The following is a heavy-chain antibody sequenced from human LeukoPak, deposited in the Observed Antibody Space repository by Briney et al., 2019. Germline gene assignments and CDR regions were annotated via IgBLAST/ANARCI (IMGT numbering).Heavy chain of an antibody. CDR2: IYTSGST. J-gene: IGHJ3*02. CDR3: ARRPAYYDFWSRSDAFDI. CDR1: GGSISSYY. D-gene: IGHD3-3*01. V-gene: IGHV4-4*07. Sequence: SSETLSLTCTVSGGSISSYYWSWIRPPAGKGLEWIGRIYTSGSTNYNPSLQSRVTMSVDTSKNQFSLKLSSVTAADTAVYYCARRPAYYDFWSRSDAFDIWGQGTMVTVSS.